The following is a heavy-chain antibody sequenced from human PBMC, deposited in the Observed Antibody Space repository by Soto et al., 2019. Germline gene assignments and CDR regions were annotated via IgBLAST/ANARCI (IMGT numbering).Heavy chain of an antibody. J-gene: IGHJ4*02. V-gene: IGHV1-3*01. CDR3: ATLFN. CDR2: INAGNGDT. CDR1: GFTFTSYA. Sequence: ASVKLSCKASGFTFTSYAIHWVRQAPGQGLEWMGWINAGNGDTKYSQNFQGTVTFSRDTSASTAYMELSSLRSEDTAVYYCATLFNWGQGTLVTVSS.